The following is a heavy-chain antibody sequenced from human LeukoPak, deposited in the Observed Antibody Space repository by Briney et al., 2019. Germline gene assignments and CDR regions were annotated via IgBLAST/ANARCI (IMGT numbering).Heavy chain of an antibody. J-gene: IGHJ4*02. CDR2: IRASGGNT. CDR1: GLIFRNHA. D-gene: IGHD3-10*01. CDR3: AKSLGNQGVIDY. Sequence: GGSLTLSCAASGLIFRNHAMNWVRQAPGQGLEWVSGIRASGGNTFNTDSVKGRFSISRDNSKNTLYLEMNSLRPEDTALYYCAKSLGNQGVIDYWGQGTLVTVSS. V-gene: IGHV3-23*01.